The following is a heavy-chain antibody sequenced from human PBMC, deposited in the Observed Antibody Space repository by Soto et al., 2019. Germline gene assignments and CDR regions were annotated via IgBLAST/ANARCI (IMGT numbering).Heavy chain of an antibody. J-gene: IGHJ6*02. Sequence: QVQLVQSGAEVKKPGSSVKVSCKASGGTFSSYEITWVRQAPGQGLEWMGGIIPTFGTPNYAQKFQGRVTITADESTSTAYMELSSLRSEDTAVYYCARILAPSSNYYYYGLDVWGQGTPVTVSS. D-gene: IGHD2-8*02. CDR3: ARILAPSSNYYYYGLDV. CDR2: IIPTFGTP. V-gene: IGHV1-69*01. CDR1: GGTFSSYE.